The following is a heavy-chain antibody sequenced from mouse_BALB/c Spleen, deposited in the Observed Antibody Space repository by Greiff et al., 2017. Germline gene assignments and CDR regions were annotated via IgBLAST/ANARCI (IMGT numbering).Heavy chain of an antibody. D-gene: IGHD1-1*01. V-gene: IGHV3-2*02. CDR1: GYSITSDDA. J-gene: IGHJ4*01. Sequence: EVKLVESGPSLVKPSESLSLTCAVTGYSITSDDASYCLRQFPGNKLGWMGYISYSGSTSYNPSLTSRISITRDTAKNDFSLQLNCVTTEDTATYDSARDEGTSARVEATSSLDYWGQGTSVTVAS. CDR3: ARDEGTSARVEATSSLDY. CDR2: ISYSGST.